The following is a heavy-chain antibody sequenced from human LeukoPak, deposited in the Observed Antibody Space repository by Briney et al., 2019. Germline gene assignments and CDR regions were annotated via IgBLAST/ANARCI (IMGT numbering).Heavy chain of an antibody. CDR3: ARDRGYSYGYTFDY. D-gene: IGHD5-18*01. V-gene: IGHV3-21*01. CDR2: ISSSSSYI. J-gene: IGHJ4*02. CDR1: GFTFSSYS. Sequence: GGSLRLSCAASGFTFSSYSMNWVRQAPGKGLEWVPSISSSSSYIYYADSVKGRFTISRDNAKNSLYLQMNSLRAEDTAVYYCARDRGYSYGYTFDYWGQGTLVTVSS.